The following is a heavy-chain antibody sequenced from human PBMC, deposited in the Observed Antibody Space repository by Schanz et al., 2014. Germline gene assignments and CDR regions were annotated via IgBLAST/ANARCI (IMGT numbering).Heavy chain of an antibody. V-gene: IGHV1-69*08. CDR2: IIPILDKT. CDR1: GGTFSSST. D-gene: IGHD3-3*01. CDR3: AKVDRTRYYEMGV. Sequence: QVQLVQSGAEVKKPGSSVKVSCKASGGTFSSSTLTWVRQAPGQGLEWMGRIIPILDKTNYAQKFQGRVTMTADKSTSTVYMEVSGLRSEDTAVYYCAKVDRTRYYEMGVWGQGTPXTVSS. J-gene: IGHJ6*02.